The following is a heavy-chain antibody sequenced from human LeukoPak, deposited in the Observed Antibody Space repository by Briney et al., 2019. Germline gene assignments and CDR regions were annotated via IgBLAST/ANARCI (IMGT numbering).Heavy chain of an antibody. CDR2: INPNSGGT. V-gene: IGHV1-2*02. CDR3: ARAVQRGWLDDY. J-gene: IGHJ4*02. CDR1: GYTFTGYY. Sequence: ASVKVSCKASGYTFTGYYMHWVRQAPGQGLEWMGWINPNSGGTNYAQKFQGRVTMTRDTSISTAYMELSRLRSDDTAVYYCARAVQRGWLDDYWGQGTLVTVSS. D-gene: IGHD3-22*01.